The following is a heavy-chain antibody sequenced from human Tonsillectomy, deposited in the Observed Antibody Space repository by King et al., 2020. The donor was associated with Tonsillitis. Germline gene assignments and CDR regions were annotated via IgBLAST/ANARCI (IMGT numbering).Heavy chain of an antibody. CDR2: INPSGGST. D-gene: IGHD6-13*01. CDR3: ARDGTIEADAAGSDYYYYYGMDV. V-gene: IGHV1-46*01. Sequence: QLVQSGAEVKKPGASVKVSCKASGYTFTSYYMHWVRQAPGQGLEWMGIINPSGGSTSYAQKFQGRVTMTRDTSTSTVYMELSSLRSEDTAVYYCARDGTIEADAAGSDYYYYYGMDVWGQGTTVTVSS. CDR1: GYTFTSYY. J-gene: IGHJ6*02.